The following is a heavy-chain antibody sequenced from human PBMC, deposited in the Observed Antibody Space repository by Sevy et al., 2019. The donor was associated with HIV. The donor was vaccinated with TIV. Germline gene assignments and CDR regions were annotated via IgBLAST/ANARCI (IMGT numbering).Heavy chain of an antibody. D-gene: IGHD1-1*01. CDR2: IKKDGSEK. Sequence: GGSLRLSCAASGFTFSSYWMSWVRQAPGKGLEWVANIKKDGSEKYYVDSVKGRFTISGDYAKNSLYLQMNSLRAEDTDVYSCARHWWNHDAFDIWGQGTVVTVSS. CDR1: GFTFSSYW. V-gene: IGHV3-7*01. J-gene: IGHJ3*02. CDR3: ARHWWNHDAFDI.